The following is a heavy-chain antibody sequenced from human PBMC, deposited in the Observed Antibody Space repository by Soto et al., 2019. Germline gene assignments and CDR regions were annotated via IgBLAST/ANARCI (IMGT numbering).Heavy chain of an antibody. Sequence: PWETLSLPCTFPGYSVSSRNYHWVFVRQTPGKGLEWIGSIYYSGSTYYNPSLKSRVTISVDTSKNQFSLNVRSVTAADTGVYYCAILELYRSAWRAGKWVEPWVQGNLVT. V-gene: IGHV4-39*01. D-gene: IGHD6-25*01. CDR1: GYSVSSRNYH. J-gene: IGHJ5*02. CDR2: IYYSGST. CDR3: AILELYRSAWRAGKWVEP.